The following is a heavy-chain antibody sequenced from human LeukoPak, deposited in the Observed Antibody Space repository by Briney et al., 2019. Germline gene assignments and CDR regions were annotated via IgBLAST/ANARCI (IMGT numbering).Heavy chain of an antibody. Sequence: GGSLRLSCAASGFTVSDNYISWVRQAPGKGLAWVSVIYSGGSAKYADSVKARFTISRDNSKNTVYLQMNGLRADDTAVYYCARATLDNWGQGTLVTVSS. V-gene: IGHV3-53*01. CDR2: IYSGGSA. J-gene: IGHJ4*02. CDR1: GFTVSDNY. CDR3: ARATLDN.